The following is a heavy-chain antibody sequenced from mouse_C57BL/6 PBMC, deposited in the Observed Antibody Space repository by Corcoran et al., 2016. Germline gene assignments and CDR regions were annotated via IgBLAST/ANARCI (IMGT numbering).Heavy chain of an antibody. CDR3: ARRDYYGSREAYFDV. D-gene: IGHD1-1*01. CDR1: GYTFTDYY. CDR2: INPNNGGT. V-gene: IGHV1-26*01. J-gene: IGHJ1*03. Sequence: EVQLQQSGPELVKPGASVKISCKASGYTFTDYYMNWVKQSHGKSLEWIGDINPNNGGTSYNQKCKGKATLTVDKSSSTAYMELRSLTSEDSAVYYCARRDYYGSREAYFDVWGTGTTVTVSS.